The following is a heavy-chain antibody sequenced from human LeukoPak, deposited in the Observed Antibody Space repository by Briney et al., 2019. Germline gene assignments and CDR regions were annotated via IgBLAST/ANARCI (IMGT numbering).Heavy chain of an antibody. CDR2: IYYSGST. Sequence: PSETLSLTCTVSGGSISSSSYYWGWIRQPPGKGLEWIGSIYYSGSTYYNPSLKSRVTISVDASKNQFSLKLSSVTAADTAVYYCATLLYGDYDARDAFDTWGQGTMVTVSS. CDR3: ATLLYGDYDARDAFDT. J-gene: IGHJ3*02. D-gene: IGHD4-17*01. V-gene: IGHV4-39*01. CDR1: GGSISSSSYY.